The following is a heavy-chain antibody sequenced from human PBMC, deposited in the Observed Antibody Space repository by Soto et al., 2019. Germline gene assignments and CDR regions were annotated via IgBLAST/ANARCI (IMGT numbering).Heavy chain of an antibody. J-gene: IGHJ6*03. CDR3: ARGGRHCSSTSCYVYYYYYMDV. CDR1: GGSFSGYY. D-gene: IGHD2-2*01. CDR2: INHSGST. V-gene: IGHV4-34*01. Sequence: SETLSLTCAVYGGSFSGYYWSWIRQPPGKGLEWIGEINHSGSTNYNPSLKSRVTISVDTSKNQFSLKLSSVTAADTAVYYCARGGRHCSSTSCYVYYYYYMDVWGKGTTVTVSS.